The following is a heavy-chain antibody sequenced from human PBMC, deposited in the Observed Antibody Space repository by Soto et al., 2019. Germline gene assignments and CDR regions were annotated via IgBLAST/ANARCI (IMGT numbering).Heavy chain of an antibody. CDR1: GVSISSSNW. CDR2: IYHIGST. Sequence: SEPLSLTCAVSGVSISSSNWWNWVRQPPGKGLEWIGEIYHIGSTSHNPSLKSRITISVDKSKNQFSLRLSSVTAADTAMYYCASVGGDGYYYYGMDVWGQGTRITVS. CDR3: ASVGGDGYYYYGMDV. J-gene: IGHJ6*02. V-gene: IGHV4-4*02. D-gene: IGHD3-10*01.